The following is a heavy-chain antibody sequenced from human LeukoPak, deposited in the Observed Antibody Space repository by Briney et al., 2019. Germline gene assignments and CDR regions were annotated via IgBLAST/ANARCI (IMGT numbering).Heavy chain of an antibody. CDR1: GDSISTSSYY. V-gene: IGHV4-39*01. CDR3: ARSYYYDYRQIDY. CDR2: IYYSGGT. Sequence: SETLSLTCTVSGDSISTSSYYWGWIRQPPGKGLEWLGSIYYSGGTYYNPSLKSRVTISVDTPKNQFSLNLYSVTAADTAVFYCARSYYYDYRQIDYWGQGTLVTVSS. J-gene: IGHJ4*02. D-gene: IGHD3-22*01.